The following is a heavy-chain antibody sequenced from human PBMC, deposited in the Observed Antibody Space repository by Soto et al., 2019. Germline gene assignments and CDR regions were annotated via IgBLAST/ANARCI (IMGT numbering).Heavy chain of an antibody. CDR3: ARGWGRIFDY. CDR2: INHSGST. D-gene: IGHD7-27*01. V-gene: IGHV4-34*01. Sequence: QVQLQQWGAGLFKPSETLSLTCAVYGGSFSGYYWSWIRQPPGKGLEWIGEINHSGSTHYNPSLKSRVTISVETSKNQFSLKLSSVTAADTAVYYCARGWGRIFDYWGQGTLVTVSS. J-gene: IGHJ4*02. CDR1: GGSFSGYY.